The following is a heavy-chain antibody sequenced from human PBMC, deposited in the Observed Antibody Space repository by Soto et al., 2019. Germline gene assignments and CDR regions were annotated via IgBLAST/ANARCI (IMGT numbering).Heavy chain of an antibody. CDR2: IYNGGTT. D-gene: IGHD3-16*01. J-gene: IGHJ4*02. Sequence: SETLSLTCTVSGGSISDTYYCWSWIRQTPDKGLEWIGHIYNGGTTYHSPSLESRATISIDTSRTQFSLRLISVNAADTAVYYCARAPSGAKVDYWGQGTLVTVS. CDR3: ARAPSGAKVDY. CDR1: GGSISDTYYC. V-gene: IGHV4-30-4*01.